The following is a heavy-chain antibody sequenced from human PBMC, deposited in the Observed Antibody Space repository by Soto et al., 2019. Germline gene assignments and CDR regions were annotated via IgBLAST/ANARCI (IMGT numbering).Heavy chain of an antibody. CDR2: IYYSGST. CDR3: ARWGELPAFEI. J-gene: IGHJ3*02. D-gene: IGHD1-26*01. CDR1: GGSISTYD. V-gene: IGHV4-59*01. Sequence: PSETLSLTCTVSGGSISTYDWSWIRQPSGKGLEWIGHIYYSGSTNYNPSLKSRVTISVDTSKKQFFLKLNSVTAADTAVYYCARWGELPAFEIWGQGTVVTVSS.